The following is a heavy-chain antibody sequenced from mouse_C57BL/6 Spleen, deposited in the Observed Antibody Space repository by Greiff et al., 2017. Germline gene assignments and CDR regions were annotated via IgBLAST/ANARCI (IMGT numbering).Heavy chain of an antibody. CDR1: GYTFTSYW. V-gene: IGHV1-69*01. D-gene: IGHD1-1*01. CDR2: IDPSDSYT. Sequence: QVQLQQPGAELVMPGASVKLSCKASGYTFTSYWMHWVKQRPGQGLEWIGEIDPSDSYTNYNQKFKGKSTLTVDKSSSTAYMQLSSLTSEDSAVYYCARRGVWYGRRHFDYWGQGTTLTVSA. CDR3: ARRGVWYGRRHFDY. J-gene: IGHJ2*01.